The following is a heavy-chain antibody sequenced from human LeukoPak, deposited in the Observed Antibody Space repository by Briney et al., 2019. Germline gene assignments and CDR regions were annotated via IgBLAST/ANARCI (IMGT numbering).Heavy chain of an antibody. D-gene: IGHD6-13*01. Sequence: GGSLRLSCTASGFTFSSYAMHWVRQAPGKGLEWVAVISFDGSYKDYADSVKGRFTISRDNAKNSLYLQMNSLRAEDTAVYYCARDLEQQLGYWFDPWGQGTLVTVSS. CDR1: GFTFSSYA. CDR3: ARDLEQQLGYWFDP. CDR2: ISFDGSYK. J-gene: IGHJ5*02. V-gene: IGHV3-30*04.